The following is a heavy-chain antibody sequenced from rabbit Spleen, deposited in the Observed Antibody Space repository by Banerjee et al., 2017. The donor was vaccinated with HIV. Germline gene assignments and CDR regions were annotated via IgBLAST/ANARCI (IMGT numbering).Heavy chain of an antibody. Sequence: VESGGDLVKPGASLTLTCTASGVSFNFNNYMCWVRQAPGKGLEWIGCVGVGTSGFTYFASWAKGRFTISKTSSTTVTLQMTSLTDADTATYFCARDAATSFSSYGMDLWGPCTLVT. CDR3: ARDAATSFSSYGMDL. CDR1: GVSFNFNNY. J-gene: IGHJ6*01. D-gene: IGHD8-1*01. CDR2: VGVGTSGFT. V-gene: IGHV1S40*01.